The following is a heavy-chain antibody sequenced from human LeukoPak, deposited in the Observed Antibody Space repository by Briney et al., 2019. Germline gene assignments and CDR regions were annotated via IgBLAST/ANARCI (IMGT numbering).Heavy chain of an antibody. V-gene: IGHV4-59*08. CDR3: ARHIGGGIEDMDV. CDR2: IYVTGT. CDR1: GGSIGTYY. D-gene: IGHD3-16*02. J-gene: IGHJ6*03. Sequence: PSETLSLTCTVSGGSIGTYYWSWVRQSPGTGLEWIGYIYVTGTRYNPYLQSRVTISVDRSRNQFFLKMTSVTAANTAVYYCARHIGGGIEDMDVWGRGTKVTVSS.